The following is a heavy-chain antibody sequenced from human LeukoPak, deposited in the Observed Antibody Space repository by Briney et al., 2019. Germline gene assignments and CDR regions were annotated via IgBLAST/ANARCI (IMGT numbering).Heavy chain of an antibody. D-gene: IGHD2-2*01. V-gene: IGHV4-38-2*02. Sequence: NSSETLSLTCTVSGYSITSAYYWGWIRQPPGKGLEWIGSFFLKGSTYYNPSLKSRVTISVGTSKNQFSLTLSSVTAADTAVYYCARVARCTSCFDVDYWGQGTLVTVSS. CDR1: GYSITSAYY. J-gene: IGHJ4*02. CDR2: FFLKGST. CDR3: ARVARCTSCFDVDY.